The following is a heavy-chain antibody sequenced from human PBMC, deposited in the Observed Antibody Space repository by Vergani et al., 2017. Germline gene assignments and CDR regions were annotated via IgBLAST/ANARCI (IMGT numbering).Heavy chain of an antibody. CDR3: ARSYHQPGYYYYYYGMDV. V-gene: IGHV3-74*01. Sequence: EVQLVESGGGLVQPGGSLRLSCAASGFTFSSYWMHWVRQAPGKGLVWVSRINSDGSSTSYADSVKGRFTISRDNAKNTLYLQMNSLRAEDTAVYYCARSYHQPGYYYYYYGMDVWGQGTTVTVSS. J-gene: IGHJ6*02. CDR2: INSDGSST. D-gene: IGHD1-14*01. CDR1: GFTFSSYW.